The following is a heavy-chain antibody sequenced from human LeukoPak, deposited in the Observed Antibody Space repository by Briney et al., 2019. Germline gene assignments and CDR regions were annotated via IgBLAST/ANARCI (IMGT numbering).Heavy chain of an antibody. CDR3: AKVSWLGTLPSYHFDS. Sequence: GGSLRLSFAASGCTFSDHAMSWVRPAAGRGRAWVSAIRGTGTTTFYVASVKGRFTISRDNSKKTADLQMNSLRAEDTAVYYCAKVSWLGTLPSYHFDSWGQGTQVTVAS. CDR2: IRGTGTTT. V-gene: IGHV3-23*01. CDR1: GCTFSDHA. D-gene: IGHD6-19*01. J-gene: IGHJ4*02.